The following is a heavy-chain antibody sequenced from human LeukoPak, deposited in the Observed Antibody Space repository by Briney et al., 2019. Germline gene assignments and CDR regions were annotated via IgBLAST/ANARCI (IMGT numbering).Heavy chain of an antibody. CDR1: GGSVSSGSYY. V-gene: IGHV4-61*01. CDR3: ARGGYYYAYFQH. J-gene: IGHJ1*01. Sequence: SETLSLTCTVSGGSVSSGSYYWSWIRQPPGKGLEWIGYIYYSGSTYYNPSLKSRVTISVDTSKNQFSLKLSSVTAADTAVYYCARGGYYYAYFQHWGQGTLVTVSS. CDR2: IYYSGST. D-gene: IGHD3-22*01.